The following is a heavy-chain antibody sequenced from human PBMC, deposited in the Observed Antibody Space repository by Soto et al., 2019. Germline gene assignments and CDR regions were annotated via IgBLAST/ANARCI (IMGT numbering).Heavy chain of an antibody. Sequence: QAHLVESGGGVVQPGRSLRLSCAASGFTFKNYALHWVRQGPGKGLEWVAVISFDGDKKYYADSVKGRFTISRDNFKNTLYLQMNTLRVEDAALYFCAREDDYGYRYINYGLDVWGQGTTVTVSS. CDR3: AREDDYGYRYINYGLDV. D-gene: IGHD4-17*01. CDR2: ISFDGDKK. CDR1: GFTFKNYA. V-gene: IGHV3-30-3*01. J-gene: IGHJ6*02.